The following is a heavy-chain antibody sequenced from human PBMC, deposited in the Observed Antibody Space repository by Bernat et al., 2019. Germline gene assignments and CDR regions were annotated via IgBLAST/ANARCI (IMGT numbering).Heavy chain of an antibody. J-gene: IGHJ6*02. V-gene: IGHV1-69*06. D-gene: IGHD6-13*01. CDR1: GCTLSSYA. CDR3: AGGRLGSSSWRSYCYGMDV. CDR2: SIPIFGTA. Sequence: QVQLVQSGAEVKKPGSSVKVSCKASGCTLSSYAISWVRQAPGQGLEWMGGSIPIFGTANYAQKFQGRVTITADKSTSTAYMELSSLRSEDTAVYYCAGGRLGSSSWRSYCYGMDVWGQGTTVTVSS.